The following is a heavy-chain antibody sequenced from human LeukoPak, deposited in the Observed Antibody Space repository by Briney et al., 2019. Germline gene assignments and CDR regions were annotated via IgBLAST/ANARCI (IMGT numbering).Heavy chain of an antibody. CDR2: INTNTGNP. J-gene: IGHJ6*02. CDR1: GYTFTSYA. CDR3: ARVKVCSSTSCYAGGYYYYGMDV. Sequence: GASVKVSCKASGYTFTSYAMNWVRQAPGQGLEWMGWINTNTGNPTYAQGFTGRFVFSLDTSVSTAYLQISSLKAEDTAVYYCARVKVCSSTSCYAGGYYYYGMDVWGQGTTVTVSS. V-gene: IGHV7-4-1*02. D-gene: IGHD2-2*01.